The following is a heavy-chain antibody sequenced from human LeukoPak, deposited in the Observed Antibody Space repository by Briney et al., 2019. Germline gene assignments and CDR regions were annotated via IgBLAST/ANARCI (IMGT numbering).Heavy chain of an antibody. V-gene: IGHV4-61*02. CDR2: IYTSGST. Sequence: SETQSLTCTVSGGSISSGSYYWSWIRQPAGKGLEWIGRIYTSGSTNYNPSLKSRVTIPVDTSKNQFSLKLSSVTAADTAVYYWARDPHSSGSPHWGQGTLVTVS. J-gene: IGHJ4*02. CDR3: ARDPHSSGSPH. CDR1: GGSISSGSYY. D-gene: IGHD3-10*01.